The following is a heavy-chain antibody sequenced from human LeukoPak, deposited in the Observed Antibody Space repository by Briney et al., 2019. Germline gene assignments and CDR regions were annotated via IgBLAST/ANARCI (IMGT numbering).Heavy chain of an antibody. CDR1: GDSITGGDYY. CDR3: ARGVRGRKWYYFDS. V-gene: IGHV4-30-4*01. J-gene: IGHJ4*02. CDR2: IYHSGST. D-gene: IGHD2-15*01. Sequence: SETLSLTCNVSGDSITGGDYYWTWIRQSPGEGLEWLGYIYHSGSTLYHPSLESRLSLSVDTSKNQFSLTLTSVTAADSAVFYCARGVRGRKWYYFDSWGRGTLVTVSS.